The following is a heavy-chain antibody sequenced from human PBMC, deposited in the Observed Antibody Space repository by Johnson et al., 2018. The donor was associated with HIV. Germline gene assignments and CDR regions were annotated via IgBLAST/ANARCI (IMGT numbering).Heavy chain of an antibody. V-gene: IGHV3-20*04. CDR3: ARVTYYYDSSGNSRGGAFDI. Sequence: MQLVESGGGVVRPGGSLRLSCAASGFTFDDYGMSWVRQAPGKGLEWVSGINWNGGTTGYADSVKGRFTISRDNAKNSLYLQMNSLRAEDTALYYCARVTYYYDSSGNSRGGAFDIWGQGTMVTVSS. J-gene: IGHJ3*02. CDR2: INWNGGTT. D-gene: IGHD3-22*01. CDR1: GFTFDDYG.